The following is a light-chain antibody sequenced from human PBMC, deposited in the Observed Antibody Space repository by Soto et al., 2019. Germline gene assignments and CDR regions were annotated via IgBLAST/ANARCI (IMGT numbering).Light chain of an antibody. CDR2: QDS. V-gene: IGLV3-1*01. J-gene: IGLJ2*01. Sequence: SYELTQPPSVSVSPGQTASITCSGDKLGDKYACWYQQKPGQSPVLVIYQDSKRPSGIPERFSGSNSGNTATLTISGTQAMDEADNYCQAWDSSTVVFVGGTKLTVL. CDR3: QAWDSSTVV. CDR1: KLGDKY.